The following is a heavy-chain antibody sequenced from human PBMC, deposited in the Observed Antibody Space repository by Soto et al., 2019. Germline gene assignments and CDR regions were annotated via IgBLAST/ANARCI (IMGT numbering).Heavy chain of an antibody. CDR2: ITGSGGGA. D-gene: IGHD6-13*01. Sequence: GSLRLSCAASGFMFSNYAMGWVRQAPGRGLGWVSAITGSGGGAYYADSVKGRVTVSRDNSKNTLYLQMNSLRAEDTAVYYCARGSSSWPGFDSWGEGTLVTVSS. CDR3: ARGSSSWPGFDS. V-gene: IGHV3-23*01. CDR1: GFMFSNYA. J-gene: IGHJ4*02.